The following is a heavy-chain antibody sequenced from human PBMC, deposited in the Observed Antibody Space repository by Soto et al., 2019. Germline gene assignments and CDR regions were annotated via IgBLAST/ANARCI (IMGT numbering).Heavy chain of an antibody. CDR1: GYTFTSYG. D-gene: IGHD5-12*01. Sequence: ASVKVSCKASGYTFTSYGISWVRQAPGQGLEWMGIINPSGGSTSYAQKFQGRVTMTRDTSTSTVYMELSSLRSEDTAVYYCARALGNIVATMIVDYWGQGTLVTVSS. V-gene: IGHV1-46*03. J-gene: IGHJ4*02. CDR2: INPSGGST. CDR3: ARALGNIVATMIVDY.